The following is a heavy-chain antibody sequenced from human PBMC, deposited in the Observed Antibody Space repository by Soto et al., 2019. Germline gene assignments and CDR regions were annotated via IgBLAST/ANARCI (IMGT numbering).Heavy chain of an antibody. D-gene: IGHD3-10*01. CDR1: GGSISSYY. Sequence: SETLSLTCTVSGGSISSYYWSWIRQPPGKGLEYIGYIYYSGRTNYNPSLKSRVTISVGTSMNQFSLNLSSVTAADTAVYYCARISRDYGSGRPTPEFAMDVWGQGTTVTVSS. CDR2: IYYSGRT. V-gene: IGHV4-59*01. J-gene: IGHJ6*02. CDR3: ARISRDYGSGRPTPEFAMDV.